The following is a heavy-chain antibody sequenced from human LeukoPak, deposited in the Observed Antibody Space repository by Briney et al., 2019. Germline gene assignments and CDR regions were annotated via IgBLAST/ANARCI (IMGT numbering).Heavy chain of an antibody. CDR3: ARQGYYDSSGFDY. D-gene: IGHD3-22*01. CDR2: IYYSGST. Sequence: SETLSLTCTVSGGSISSYYWSWVRQPPGKGLGWIGYIYYSGSTNYNPSLKSRVTISVDTSKNQFSLKLSSVTAADTAVYYCARQGYYDSSGFDYWGQGTLVTVSS. V-gene: IGHV4-59*08. CDR1: GGSISSYY. J-gene: IGHJ4*02.